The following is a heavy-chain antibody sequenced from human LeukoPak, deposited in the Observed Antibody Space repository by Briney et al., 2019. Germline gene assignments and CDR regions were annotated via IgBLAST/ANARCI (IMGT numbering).Heavy chain of an antibody. CDR2: ISWDGGST. CDR3: AREEGNYRSFDY. D-gene: IGHD1-7*01. Sequence: GGSLRLSCAASGFTFDDYAMHWVRQAPGKGLEWVSLISWDGGSTYYADSVKGRFTISRDNAKNSLYLQMNSLRAEDTAVYYCAREEGNYRSFDYWGQGTLVTVSS. CDR1: GFTFDDYA. J-gene: IGHJ4*02. V-gene: IGHV3-43D*03.